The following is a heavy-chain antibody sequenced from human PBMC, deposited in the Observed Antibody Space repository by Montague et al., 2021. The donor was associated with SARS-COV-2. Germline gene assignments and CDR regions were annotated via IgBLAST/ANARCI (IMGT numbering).Heavy chain of an antibody. V-gene: IGHV4-39*01. CDR2: IYFSGSS. CDR1: GGSVSSSGYY. D-gene: IGHD2-15*01. Sequence: SETLSLTCTVSGGSVSSSGYYWGWIRQPPGKGLEWIGSIYFSGSSYYNPSLKSRVSISVDTSKNQFSLRLSSVTSAATAVYYCARQRRGGLVVASPNWFDPWGQGTLVTVSS. J-gene: IGHJ5*02. CDR3: ARQRRGGLVVASPNWFDP.